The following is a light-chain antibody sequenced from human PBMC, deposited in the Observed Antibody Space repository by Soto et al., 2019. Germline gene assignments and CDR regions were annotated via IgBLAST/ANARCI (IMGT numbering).Light chain of an antibody. CDR1: HSVSRTY. CDR3: QQFDDSVT. Sequence: IVLTQSPGTLSLSLGERATLSCRASHSVSRTYLAWYQQKPGQAPRLLIFGASDRATGTPDRFSGSGSGTDFTLTISRLQPEDSAVYYCQQFDDSVTFGQGTRLEIK. J-gene: IGKJ5*01. CDR2: GAS. V-gene: IGKV3-20*01.